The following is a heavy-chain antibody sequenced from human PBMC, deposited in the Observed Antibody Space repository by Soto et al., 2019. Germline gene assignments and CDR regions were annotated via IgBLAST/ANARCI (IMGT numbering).Heavy chain of an antibody. CDR2: ITGTGRTS. CDR1: GFTFSDYT. Sequence: EVQLLGSGGGSVQPGGSLRLYCTVSGFTFSDYTMSWVRQAPGRGLEWVSSITGTGRTSYYADSVKGRFTISRDNSNNTLFLQLNSLRVEDTAFYYCAKRMESYYSGMDVWGRGATVTVS. J-gene: IGHJ6*02. V-gene: IGHV3-23*01. D-gene: IGHD3-3*01. CDR3: AKRMESYYSGMDV.